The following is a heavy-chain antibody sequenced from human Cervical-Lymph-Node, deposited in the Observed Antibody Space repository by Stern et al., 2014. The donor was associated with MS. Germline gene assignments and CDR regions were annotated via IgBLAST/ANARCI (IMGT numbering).Heavy chain of an antibody. V-gene: IGHV1-69*01. CDR1: GGTFSSYG. D-gene: IGHD4-11*01. CDR2: IIPIFGTA. CDR3: VREFNXXTXXXXXXX. J-gene: IGHJ1*01. Sequence: QVQLXXXGAEVKKPGSSVKVSCKASGGTFSSYGISWVRQAPGQGLXXXGGIIPIFGTAXYAXXFQGRVTXXADESTTTXXXXXXXLRSEXXXXXXXVREFNXXTXXXXXXXWG.